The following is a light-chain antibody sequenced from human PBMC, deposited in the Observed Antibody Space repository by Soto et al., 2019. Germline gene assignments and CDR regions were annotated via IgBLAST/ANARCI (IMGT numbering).Light chain of an antibody. CDR3: QQLNSYSST. CDR2: AAS. Sequence: DIQLTQSPSFLSASVGDRVTITCRASQGISSYLAWYQQKPGKAPKLLIYAASTLQSGVPSRFSGSGSGTEFTLTISSLQPEDFATYYCQQLNSYSSTFGQGTKVDIK. V-gene: IGKV1-9*01. J-gene: IGKJ1*01. CDR1: QGISSY.